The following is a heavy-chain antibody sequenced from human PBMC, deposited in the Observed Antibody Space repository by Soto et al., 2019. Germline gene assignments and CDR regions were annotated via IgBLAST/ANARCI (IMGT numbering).Heavy chain of an antibody. V-gene: IGHV3-48*03. CDR1: GFTLSSYE. D-gene: IGHD6-13*01. CDR2: ISSSGSTI. CDR3: ARDGIAAAGYYYYCMDV. Sequence: GESLKISCAASGFTLSSYEMNWVRQAPGKGLEWVSYISSSGSTIYYADSVKGRFTISRDNAKNSLYLQMNSLRAEDTAVYYCARDGIAAAGYYYYCMDVWGQGTTVTVSS. J-gene: IGHJ6*02.